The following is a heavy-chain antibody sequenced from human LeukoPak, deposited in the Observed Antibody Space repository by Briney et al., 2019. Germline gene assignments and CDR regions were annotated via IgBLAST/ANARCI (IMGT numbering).Heavy chain of an antibody. CDR3: ERDGNSIAAAGSFYYYYYYMDV. Sequence: ASVKVSCKASGGTSSSYAISWVRQAPGQGLEWMGGIIPIFGTANYAQKFQGRVTITTDESTSTAYMELSSLRSEDTAVYYCERDGNSIAAAGSFYYYYYYMDVWGKGTTVTVSS. J-gene: IGHJ6*03. V-gene: IGHV1-69*05. CDR1: GGTSSSYA. CDR2: IIPIFGTA. D-gene: IGHD6-13*01.